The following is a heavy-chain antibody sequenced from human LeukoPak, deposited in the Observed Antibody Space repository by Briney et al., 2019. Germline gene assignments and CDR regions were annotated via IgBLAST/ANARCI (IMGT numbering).Heavy chain of an antibody. CDR1: GFTFSSYG. Sequence: GGSLRLSCAASGFTFSSYGMHWVRQAPGKGLEGVAVISYDGSNKYYADSVKGRFTISRDNSKNTLYLQMNSLRAEDTAVYYCAREVDYGDYSDYWGQGTLVTVSS. D-gene: IGHD4-17*01. V-gene: IGHV3-30*03. CDR2: ISYDGSNK. J-gene: IGHJ4*02. CDR3: AREVDYGDYSDY.